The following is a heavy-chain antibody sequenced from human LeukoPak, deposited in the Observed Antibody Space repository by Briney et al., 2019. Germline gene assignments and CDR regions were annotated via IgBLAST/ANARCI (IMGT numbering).Heavy chain of an antibody. V-gene: IGHV3-7*01. CDR3: ARDKPDIVVVPAAMDV. CDR2: IKQDGGEE. J-gene: IGHJ6*03. D-gene: IGHD2-2*01. Sequence: GGSLRLSCAASGFTFSSYWMNWVRQVPGKGLEWVANIKQDGGEEYYVDSVKGRFTISRDNAKNSLYLQMNSLRAEDTAVYYCARDKPDIVVVPAAMDVWGKGTTVTVSS. CDR1: GFTFSSYW.